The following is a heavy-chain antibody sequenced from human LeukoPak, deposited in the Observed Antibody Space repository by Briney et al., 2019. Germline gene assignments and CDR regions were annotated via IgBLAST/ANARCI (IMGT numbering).Heavy chain of an antibody. CDR3: ARVMTTVTHFDY. V-gene: IGHV4-34*01. J-gene: IGHJ4*02. Sequence: PSETLSLTCAVYGGSFSGYYWSWIRQPPGKGLEWIGEINHSGSTNYNPSLKSRVTISVDTSKNQFSLKLSSMTAADTAVYYCARVMTTVTHFDYWGQGTLVTVSS. D-gene: IGHD4-11*01. CDR2: INHSGST. CDR1: GGSFSGYY.